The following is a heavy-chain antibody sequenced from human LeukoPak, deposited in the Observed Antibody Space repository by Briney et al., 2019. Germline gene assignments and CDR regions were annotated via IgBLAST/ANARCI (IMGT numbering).Heavy chain of an antibody. D-gene: IGHD1-26*01. CDR1: GYTFTSYG. CDR3: ARGGSRTVLPPLDY. J-gene: IGHJ4*02. V-gene: IGHV1-18*01. Sequence: RASVKVSCKASGYTFTSYGISWVRQAPGQGLEWMGWISAYNGNTNYAQKFQGRVTMTTDTSTSTAYMELRSLRSDDTAVYYCARGGSRTVLPPLDYWGQGTLSPSPQ. CDR2: ISAYNGNT.